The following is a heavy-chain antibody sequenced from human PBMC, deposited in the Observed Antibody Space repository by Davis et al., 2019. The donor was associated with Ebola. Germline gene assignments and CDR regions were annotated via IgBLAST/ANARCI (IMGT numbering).Heavy chain of an antibody. CDR1: GFTFSSYS. CDR2: ISSSSSYI. D-gene: IGHD2-2*01. J-gene: IGHJ6*03. Sequence: GGSLRLSCAASGFTFSSYSMNWVRQAPGKGLEWVSSISSSSSYIYYADSVKGRFTISRDNAKNSLYLQMNSLKTEDTAVYYCTRHGPDIVVVPAAISYYYYYMDVWGKGTTVTVSS. CDR3: TRHGPDIVVVPAAISYYYYYMDV. V-gene: IGHV3-21*04.